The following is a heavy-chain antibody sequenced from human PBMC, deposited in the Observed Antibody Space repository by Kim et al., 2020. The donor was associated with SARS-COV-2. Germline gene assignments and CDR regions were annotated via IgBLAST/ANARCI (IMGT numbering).Heavy chain of an antibody. CDR2: SGSS. CDR3: VRANYFDY. V-gene: IGHV4-59*01. J-gene: IGHJ4*02. Sequence: SGSSNYNPSLKSRVTISLDTPKNQFSLKLTSVTAADTAVYYCVRANYFDYWGQGTLVTVSS.